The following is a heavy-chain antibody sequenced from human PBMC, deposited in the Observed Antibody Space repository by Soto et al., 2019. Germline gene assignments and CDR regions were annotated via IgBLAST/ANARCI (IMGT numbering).Heavy chain of an antibody. CDR3: ARRRTGYYDSSGYYYGSLDY. CDR2: IYPGDSDT. Sequence: GGSLKISCSGSGYSFTSYWIGWVRQMPWKGLEWMGIIYPGDSDTRYSPSFQGQVTISADKSISTAYLQWSSLKASDTAMYYCARRRTGYYDSSGYYYGSLDYWGQGTLVTVSS. D-gene: IGHD3-22*01. CDR1: GYSFTSYW. V-gene: IGHV5-51*01. J-gene: IGHJ4*02.